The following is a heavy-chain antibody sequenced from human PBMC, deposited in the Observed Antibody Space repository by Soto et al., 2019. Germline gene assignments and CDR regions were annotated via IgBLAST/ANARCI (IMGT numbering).Heavy chain of an antibody. CDR3: ASDYGDYAHYYGMDV. Sequence: QVQLVESGGGVVQPGRSLRLSCAASGFTFSSYAMHWVRQAPGKGLEWVAVISYDGSNKYYADSVKGRFTISRDNSKNTLYLQMNSLGAEVTTVYYCASDYGDYAHYYGMDVWGQGTTVTVSS. CDR1: GFTFSSYA. V-gene: IGHV3-30-3*01. D-gene: IGHD4-17*01. J-gene: IGHJ6*02. CDR2: ISYDGSNK.